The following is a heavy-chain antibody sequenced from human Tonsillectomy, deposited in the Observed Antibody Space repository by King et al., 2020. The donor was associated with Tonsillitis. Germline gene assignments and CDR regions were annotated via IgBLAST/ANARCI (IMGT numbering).Heavy chain of an antibody. D-gene: IGHD2-2*01. CDR3: AKDAGVGPAATPYFDY. V-gene: IGHV3-23*04. CDR2: IGGSAGST. CDR1: GFTFSSYS. Sequence: VQLVESGGGLVQPGGSLRLSCAASGFTFSSYSMNWVRQAPGKGLEWVSGIGGSAGSTYYADSVKGRFTISRDNSKNTMYLHINSLRPEDTAVYYCAKDAGVGPAATPYFDYWGQGTLVTVSS. J-gene: IGHJ4*02.